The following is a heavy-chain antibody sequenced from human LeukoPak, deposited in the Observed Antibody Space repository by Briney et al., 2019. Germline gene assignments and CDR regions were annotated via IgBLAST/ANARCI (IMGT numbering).Heavy chain of an antibody. Sequence: GASVKVSCKASGYTFTGYYMHWVRQAPGQGLEWMGWINPNSGGTNYAQKFQGRVTMTRDTSISTAYMELSRLRSDDTAVYYCARVALRYSSGWYYFDYWGQGTLVTVPS. V-gene: IGHV1-2*02. CDR3: ARVALRYSSGWYYFDY. CDR1: GYTFTGYY. J-gene: IGHJ4*02. D-gene: IGHD6-19*01. CDR2: INPNSGGT.